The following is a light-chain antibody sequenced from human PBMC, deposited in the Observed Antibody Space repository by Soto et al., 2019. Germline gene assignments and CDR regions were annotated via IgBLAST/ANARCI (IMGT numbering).Light chain of an antibody. Sequence: AIQMTQSPSSLSASVGDRVTITCRASQGIRNELGWYQQKPGKAPKLLIYAASSLESGVPSRFSGSGSAEDFTLIISSLQPEDSATYYCLQDCNYPRTFGQGTKVEIK. V-gene: IGKV1-6*01. CDR3: LQDCNYPRT. CDR1: QGIRNE. CDR2: AAS. J-gene: IGKJ1*01.